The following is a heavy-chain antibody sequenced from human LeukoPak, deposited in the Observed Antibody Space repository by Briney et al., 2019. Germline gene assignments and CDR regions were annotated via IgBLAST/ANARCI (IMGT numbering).Heavy chain of an antibody. CDR1: GGSFSSYY. J-gene: IGHJ6*03. Sequence: KPSETLSLTCAVYGGSFSSYYWSWIRQPPGKGLEWIGYIYYSGSTNYNPSLKSRVTISVDTSKNQFSLKLSSVTAADTAVCYCARQFPDPSILRYFGGYYYYYMDVWGKGTTVTVSS. D-gene: IGHD3-9*01. CDR3: ARQFPDPSILRYFGGYYYYYMDV. V-gene: IGHV4-59*08. CDR2: IYYSGST.